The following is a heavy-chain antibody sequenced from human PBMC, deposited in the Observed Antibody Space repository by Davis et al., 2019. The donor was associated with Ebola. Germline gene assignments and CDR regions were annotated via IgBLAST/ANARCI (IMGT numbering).Heavy chain of an antibody. Sequence: GESLKISCKGSGYSFSTYWIGWVRQRPGKGLEWMGIIYPGDSDTRYSPSFQGQVTISADKSISTAYLQWSSLKASDTAMYYCARPSITGTADAFDIWGQGTMVTVSS. CDR1: GYSFSTYW. CDR2: IYPGDSDT. J-gene: IGHJ3*02. CDR3: ARPSITGTADAFDI. V-gene: IGHV5-51*01. D-gene: IGHD1-20*01.